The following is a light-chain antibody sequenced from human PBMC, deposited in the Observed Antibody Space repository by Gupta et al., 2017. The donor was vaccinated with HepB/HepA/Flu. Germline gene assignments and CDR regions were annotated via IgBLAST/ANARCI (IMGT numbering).Light chain of an antibody. V-gene: IGKV3-11*01. CDR2: EAS. Sequence: IVLTQSPATLSLSPGERATLSCRASQSVSSYLAWYQQKPGQAPRLLIYEASNRATGIPARFSGSGAGTDFTLTISSLEPEDFAVYYCQQRRNWPPTFGPGTKVDIK. J-gene: IGKJ3*01. CDR1: QSVSSY. CDR3: QQRRNWPPT.